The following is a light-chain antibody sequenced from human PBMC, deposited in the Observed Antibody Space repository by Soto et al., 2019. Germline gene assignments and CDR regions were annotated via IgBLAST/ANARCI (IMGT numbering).Light chain of an antibody. Sequence: DIQMTQSPSSLSASVGDRVTITCRASQSISNYLNWYQHKPGKAPKLLIYAASSLQSGVPSRFSGSGSGTDFILTISSLQPEDFATYFCQQSYSTPWTFGQGTKVEIK. J-gene: IGKJ1*01. CDR3: QQSYSTPWT. V-gene: IGKV1-39*01. CDR2: AAS. CDR1: QSISNY.